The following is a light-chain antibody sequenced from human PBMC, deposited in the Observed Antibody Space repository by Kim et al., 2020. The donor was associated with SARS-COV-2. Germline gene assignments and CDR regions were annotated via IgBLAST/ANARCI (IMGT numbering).Light chain of an antibody. CDR1: ASNIGSHD. CDR2: GND. CDR3: STWDDSLDGRV. V-gene: IGLV1-47*01. Sequence: GQKTTTCCCRSASNIGSHDEYWHQQPSAPAPNLLNYGNDRRPSGVPRLISGTRSVNSAALPISGLRSEDEGDYYCSTWDDSLDGRVFGGGTQLTVL. J-gene: IGLJ3*02.